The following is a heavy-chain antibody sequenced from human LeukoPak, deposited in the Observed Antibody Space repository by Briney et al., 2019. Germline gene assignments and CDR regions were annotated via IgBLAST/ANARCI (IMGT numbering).Heavy chain of an antibody. D-gene: IGHD1-26*01. CDR2: INPNSGGT. V-gene: IGHV1-2*02. J-gene: IGHJ6*03. CDR3: ARDGRASGIYYYYYMDV. Sequence: ASVKVSCKASGYTFTGYYMHWVRQAPGQGLEWMGWINPNSGGTNYAQKFQGRVTMTRDTSISTAYMELSRLRSDDTAVYYCARDGRASGIYYYYYMDVWAKGTTVTVSS. CDR1: GYTFTGYY.